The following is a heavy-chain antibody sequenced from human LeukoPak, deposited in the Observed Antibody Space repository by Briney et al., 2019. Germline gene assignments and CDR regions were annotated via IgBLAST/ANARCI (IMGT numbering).Heavy chain of an antibody. V-gene: IGHV3-64D*09. CDR2: ISNSGCSS. Sequence: PGASLRLSCSASGFTFSAYAMYWVRQAPGKGLEYVSGISNSGCSSFYADSVKGRFTISRDNSKNTLYLQMSSLRAEDTAVYYCVKITSVTGGDCWGQGTRLTVS. CDR1: GFTFSAYA. J-gene: IGHJ4*02. CDR3: VKITSVTGGDC. D-gene: IGHD4-23*01.